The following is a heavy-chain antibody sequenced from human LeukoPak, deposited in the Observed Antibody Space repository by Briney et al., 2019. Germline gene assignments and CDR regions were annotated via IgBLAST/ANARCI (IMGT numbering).Heavy chain of an antibody. V-gene: IGHV4-34*01. J-gene: IGHJ1*01. CDR1: GGSFSGYY. CDR3: AATGEGDYDNSGYYYS. CDR2: INHSGST. Sequence: PSETLSLTCAVYGGSFSGYYWSWIRQPPGKGLEWIGEINHSGSTNYNPSLKSRVTISLGTSKKHFSLNLKSVTAADTAVYYCAATGEGDYDNSGYYYSWGQGTLVTVSS. D-gene: IGHD3-22*01.